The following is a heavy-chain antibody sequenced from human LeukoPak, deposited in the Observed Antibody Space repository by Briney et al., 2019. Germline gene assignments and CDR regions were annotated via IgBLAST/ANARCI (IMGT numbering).Heavy chain of an antibody. J-gene: IGHJ4*02. CDR1: GLTFSDYA. CDR3: VKGRIYCCYPSLDY. D-gene: IGHD2-2*01. CDR2: ITNNGGST. Sequence: PGGSLRLSCSVSGLTFSDYAMHWVRQAPGKGLEYVSAITNNGGSTYYADSAKGRFSVSRDNSKNTVYLQLSSLRPDDTAVYYCVKGRIYCCYPSLDYWGQGTLVTVSS. V-gene: IGHV3-64D*06.